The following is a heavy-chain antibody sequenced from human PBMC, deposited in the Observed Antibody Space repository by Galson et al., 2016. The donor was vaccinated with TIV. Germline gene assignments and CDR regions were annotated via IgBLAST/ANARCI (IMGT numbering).Heavy chain of an antibody. V-gene: IGHV4-30-4*01. Sequence: TLSLTCSVSGDSISSGDYYWSWIRQPPGKGLEWIGCKHSSGTSDYKASLKSRLSMSLDTSKSHFSLNLNSVTAADTAVYYCARAPIRGVRGVILFDFWGQGALVAVSS. D-gene: IGHD3-10*01. CDR3: ARAPIRGVRGVILFDF. CDR1: GDSISSGDYY. CDR2: KHSSGTS. J-gene: IGHJ4*02.